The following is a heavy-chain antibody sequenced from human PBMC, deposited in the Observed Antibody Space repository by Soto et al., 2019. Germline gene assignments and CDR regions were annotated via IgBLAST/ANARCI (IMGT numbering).Heavy chain of an antibody. Sequence: EVQLLESGGGLVQPGGSLRLSCAASGFTFSSYAMTWVRQAPGKGLEWVSAISGSGGSTYYADSVKGRFTISRDNSKNTLXXQMXSXRXXXXAVXXCXXXXXXXXXYDXWGQGTLVTVSS. CDR2: ISGSGGST. V-gene: IGHV3-23*01. CDR3: XXXXXXXXXYDX. CDR1: GFTFSSYA. J-gene: IGHJ4*02.